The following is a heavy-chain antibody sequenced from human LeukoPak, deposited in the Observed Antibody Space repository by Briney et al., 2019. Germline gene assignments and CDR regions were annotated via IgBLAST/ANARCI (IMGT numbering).Heavy chain of an antibody. CDR2: ISGSGGST. J-gene: IGHJ4*02. CDR3: AKDGVIWGSGSYHDYFDY. V-gene: IGHV3-23*01. CDR1: GFTFSSYA. Sequence: PGGSLRLSCAASGFTFSSYAMSWVRQAPGKGLEWVSAISGSGGSTYYADSVKGRFTISRDNSKNTLYLQMNSLRAEDTAVYYCAKDGVIWGSGSYHDYFDYWGQGTLVTVSS. D-gene: IGHD3-10*01.